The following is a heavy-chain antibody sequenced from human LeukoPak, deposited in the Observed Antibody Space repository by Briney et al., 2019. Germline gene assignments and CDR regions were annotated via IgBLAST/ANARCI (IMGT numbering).Heavy chain of an antibody. V-gene: IGHV2-5*02. J-gene: IGHJ4*02. D-gene: IGHD4-17*01. Sequence: TESGPTLVKPTQTLTLTCTFSGFSLSTSGVGVGWIRQPPGKALEWLALIYWDDDKRYSPSLKSRLTITKDTSKNQVVLTMTNMDPVDTATYYCAHRRQTRVTTTTVDYWGQGTLVTVSS. CDR3: AHRRQTRVTTTTVDY. CDR1: GFSLSTSGVG. CDR2: IYWDDDK.